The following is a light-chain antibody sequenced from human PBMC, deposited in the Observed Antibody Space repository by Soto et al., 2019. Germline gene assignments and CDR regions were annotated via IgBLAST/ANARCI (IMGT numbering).Light chain of an antibody. J-gene: IGKJ4*01. CDR1: QSISSK. CDR3: QEYNNWHPIT. CDR2: GAS. V-gene: IGKV3-15*01. Sequence: EIVMTQSPATLSVSPGERATLSCRASQSISSKLAWYQQKPGQAPRLLIYGASTRATGIPVRFSGSGSRTEFTLTITSLQSEDFAVYYCQEYNNWHPITFGGGTKVDIK.